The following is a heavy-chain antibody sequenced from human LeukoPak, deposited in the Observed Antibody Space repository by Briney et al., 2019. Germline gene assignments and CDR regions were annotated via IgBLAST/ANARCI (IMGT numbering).Heavy chain of an antibody. D-gene: IGHD4-17*01. J-gene: IGHJ6*03. V-gene: IGHV1-69*02. Sequence: ASVKVSCKASGGTFSSYTIRWVRQAPGQGLEWMGRIIPILGIANYAQKFQGRVMITADKSTSTAYMELSSLRSEDTAVYYCARATTTVTTRGNYMDVWGKGTTVTVSS. CDR3: ARATTTVTTRGNYMDV. CDR2: IIPILGIA. CDR1: GGTFSSYT.